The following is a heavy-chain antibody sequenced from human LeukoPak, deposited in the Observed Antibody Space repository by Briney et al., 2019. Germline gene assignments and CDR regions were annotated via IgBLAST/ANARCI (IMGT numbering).Heavy chain of an antibody. CDR3: ARGIVGATSWFDP. CDR2: IIPIFGTA. D-gene: IGHD1-26*01. J-gene: IGHJ5*02. V-gene: IGHV1-69*05. CDR1: GGTFSSYA. Sequence: AASVKVSCKASGGTFSSYAISWVRQAPGQGLEWMGGIIPIFGTANYAQKFQGRVTITTDESTSTAYMELSSLRSEDTAVYYCARGIVGATSWFDPWGQGTLVTVSS.